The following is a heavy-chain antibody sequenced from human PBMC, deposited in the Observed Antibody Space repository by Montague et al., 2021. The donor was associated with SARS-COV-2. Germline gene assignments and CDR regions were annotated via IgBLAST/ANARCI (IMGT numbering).Heavy chain of an antibody. CDR1: GGSISSYY. CDR3: ARGFDY. CDR2: IYYSGST. V-gene: IGHV4-59*08. Sequence: SETLSLTCTVSGGSISSYYWSWIRQPPGKGLERIRYIYYSGSTNYNPSLKSRVTITVDTSKNQFSLTLSSVTAADTAVYDCARGFDYWGQGTLVTVPS. J-gene: IGHJ4*02.